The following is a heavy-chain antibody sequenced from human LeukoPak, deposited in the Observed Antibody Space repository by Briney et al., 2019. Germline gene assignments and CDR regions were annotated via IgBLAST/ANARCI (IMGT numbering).Heavy chain of an antibody. J-gene: IGHJ4*02. Sequence: KTSETLSLTCTVSGGYISSYYWSWIRQLPGKGLEWIGYIYYSGSTNYNPSLKSRVTISVGTSKNQFSLKLSSVTAADTAVYYCARLVGMGATYYFDYWGQGTLVTVSS. D-gene: IGHD1-26*01. CDR1: GGYISSYY. CDR3: ARLVGMGATYYFDY. V-gene: IGHV4-59*08. CDR2: IYYSGST.